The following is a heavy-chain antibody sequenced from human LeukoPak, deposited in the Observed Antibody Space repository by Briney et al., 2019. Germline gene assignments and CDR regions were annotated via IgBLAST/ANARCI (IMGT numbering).Heavy chain of an antibody. D-gene: IGHD2-2*02. V-gene: IGHV1-69*13. CDR3: AAIKPPTRIPSMDYYYMDV. CDR2: IIPIFGTT. CDR1: GGTFSSDT. Sequence: SVKVSCKASGGTFSSDTFSWVRQAPGQGPEWMGGIIPIFGTTNYAQKFQGRVTITADESTSTVYMELSSLRSHDTAVYYCAAIKPPTRIPSMDYYYMDVWGKGTTVTVSS. J-gene: IGHJ6*03.